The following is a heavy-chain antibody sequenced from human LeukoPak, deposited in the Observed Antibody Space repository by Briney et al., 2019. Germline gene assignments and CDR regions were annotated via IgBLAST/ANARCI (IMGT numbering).Heavy chain of an antibody. Sequence: GGSLRLSCAASGFTFSNYWMSWVRQAPGKGLEWVSGITRNSGIIAYADSVKGRFTISRDNANKSLYLHMNSLRPEDTAFYYCAKDILGTTSDAFDIWGQGAMVIVSS. J-gene: IGHJ3*02. V-gene: IGHV3-9*01. D-gene: IGHD1-7*01. CDR2: ITRNSGII. CDR1: GFTFSNYW. CDR3: AKDILGTTSDAFDI.